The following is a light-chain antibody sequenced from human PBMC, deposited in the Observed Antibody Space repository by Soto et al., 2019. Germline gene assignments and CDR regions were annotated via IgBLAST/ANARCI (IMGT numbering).Light chain of an antibody. J-gene: IGLJ1*01. CDR2: EVS. CDR3: IAYTGSSTSYV. CDR1: ISDVGSYDH. V-gene: IGLV2-14*01. Sequence: SALSLPASVSGSPGQSITISCSGTISDVGSYDHVAWYQQFPGKTPKLTIYEVSNRPSGVSSRFYGSKSGNTASLTISGLQAEDAADYYCIAYTGSSTSYVFGTGTKVTV.